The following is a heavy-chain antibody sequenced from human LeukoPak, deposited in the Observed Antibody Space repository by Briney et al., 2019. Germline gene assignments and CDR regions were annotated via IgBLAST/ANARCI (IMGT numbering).Heavy chain of an antibody. CDR1: GFTFSSYW. CDR3: TREALGYWFDP. CDR2: INSDGSST. V-gene: IGHV3-74*01. D-gene: IGHD1-26*01. J-gene: IGHJ5*02. Sequence: GGSLRLSCAASGFTFSSYWMDWVRQVPGKGLVWVSRINSDGSSTRYADSVKGRFTISRDNAKNTLYLQMNSLRVEDRAVYYCTREALGYWFDPWGQGILVTVSS.